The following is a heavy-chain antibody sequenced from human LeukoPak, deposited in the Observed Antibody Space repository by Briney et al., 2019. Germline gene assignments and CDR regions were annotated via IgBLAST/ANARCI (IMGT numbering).Heavy chain of an antibody. Sequence: GGSLRLSCEASRFTFSSYEMNCVRQAPGKVLEWDSSISSSVTTTYYAGSVTGRFTISRDNAKKSPYLQMNSLRAEDTAVYYCARGVALDYGDDVFDPWGQGTLVTVSS. V-gene: IGHV3-48*03. CDR3: ARGVALDYGDDVFDP. J-gene: IGHJ5*02. CDR2: ISSSVTTT. D-gene: IGHD4-17*01. CDR1: RFTFSSYE.